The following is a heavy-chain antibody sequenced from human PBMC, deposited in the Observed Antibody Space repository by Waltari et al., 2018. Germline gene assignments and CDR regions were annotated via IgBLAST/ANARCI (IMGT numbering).Heavy chain of an antibody. D-gene: IGHD3-16*01. J-gene: IGHJ6*02. CDR1: GFTFSSYS. CDR3: ARDLPLRGVTTSGDYYYYGMDV. V-gene: IGHV3-21*01. CDR2: ISSSSSYI. Sequence: EVQLVESGGGLVKPGGSLRLSCAASGFTFSSYSMNWVRQAPGKGLEWVSSISSSSSYIYYADSVKGRFTISRDNAKNSLYLQMNSLRAEDTAVYYCARDLPLRGVTTSGDYYYYGMDVWGQGTTVTVSS.